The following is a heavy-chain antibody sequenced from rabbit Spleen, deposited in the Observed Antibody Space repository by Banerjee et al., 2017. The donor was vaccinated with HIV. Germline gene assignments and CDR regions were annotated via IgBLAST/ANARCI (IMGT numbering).Heavy chain of an antibody. D-gene: IGHD8-1*01. Sequence: QEQLEESGGGLVKPEGSLTLTCKASGIDFSSSYYMCWVRQAPGKGLEWIGCINTGSGSAYYASWAQGRFTISKASSTTVTLQMTSLTVAYTATYFCARDGVGGSYFAWWGQGTLVTVS. CDR3: ARDGVGGSYFAW. CDR2: INTGSGSA. V-gene: IGHV1S45*01. CDR1: GIDFSSSYY. J-gene: IGHJ4*01.